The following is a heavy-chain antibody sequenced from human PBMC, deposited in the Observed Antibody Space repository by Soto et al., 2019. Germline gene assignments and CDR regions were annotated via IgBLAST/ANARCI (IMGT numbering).Heavy chain of an antibody. CDR1: GYTFNAYS. CDR3: ARAWALDY. D-gene: IGHD7-27*01. V-gene: IGHV1-46*02. J-gene: IGHJ4*02. Sequence: ASVKVSCKAAGYTFNAYSMHWVRQAPGQGLEWMGMINPSGDTTTYAQNVQGRVTMTRDTATTTVYMELSGRRSEDTAVYYCARAWALDYWGQGTLVTVSS. CDR2: INPSGDTT.